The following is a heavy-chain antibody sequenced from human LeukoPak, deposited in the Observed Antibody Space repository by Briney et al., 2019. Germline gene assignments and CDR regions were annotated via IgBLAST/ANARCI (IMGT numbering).Heavy chain of an antibody. V-gene: IGHV1-2*02. CDR2: INPNSGGT. J-gene: IGHJ6*02. CDR1: GYTFTGYY. Sequence: ASVKVSCKASGYTFTGYYMHWVRQAPGQGLEWMGWINPNSGGTNYAQKFQGRVTMTRDTSISTAYMELSRLRSDDTAVYYCARDRWLVKVYYYYGMDVWGQGTTVTVSS. D-gene: IGHD6-19*01. CDR3: ARDRWLVKVYYYYGMDV.